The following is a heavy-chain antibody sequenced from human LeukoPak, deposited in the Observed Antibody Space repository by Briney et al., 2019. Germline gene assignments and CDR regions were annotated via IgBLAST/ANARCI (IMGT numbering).Heavy chain of an antibody. CDR2: IYHSGST. J-gene: IGHJ4*02. D-gene: IGHD3-3*01. CDR1: GYSISSGYH. V-gene: IGHV4-38-2*01. Sequence: SETLSLTCAASGYSISSGYHWGWIRQPPGKGLEWIGSIYHSGSTYYNPSLKSRVTISVDTSKNQFSLKLSSVTAADTAVYYCARSFTIFGVVIIGYFDYWGQGTLVTVSS. CDR3: ARSFTIFGVVIIGYFDY.